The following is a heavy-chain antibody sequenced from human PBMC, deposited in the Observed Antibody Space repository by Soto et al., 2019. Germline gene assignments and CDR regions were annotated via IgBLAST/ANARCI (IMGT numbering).Heavy chain of an antibody. J-gene: IGHJ6*03. V-gene: IGHV1-8*01. D-gene: IGHD3-3*01. CDR3: ARAEPVYYDFWSGFRRPDYYYYYYMDV. CDR2: MNPNSGNT. CDR1: GYTFTSYD. Sequence: GASVKVSCKAFGYTFTSYDINWVRQATGQGLEWMGWMNPNSGNTGYAQKFQGRVTMTRNTSISTAYMELSSLRSEDTAVYYCARAEPVYYDFWSGFRRPDYYYYYYMDVWGKGTTVTVSS.